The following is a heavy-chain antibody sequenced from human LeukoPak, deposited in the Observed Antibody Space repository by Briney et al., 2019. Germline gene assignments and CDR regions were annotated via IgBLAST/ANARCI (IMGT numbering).Heavy chain of an antibody. CDR3: AKDSYSKGDF. J-gene: IGHJ4*02. D-gene: IGHD6-13*01. V-gene: IGHV3-7*01. CDR1: GSTFSYHW. Sequence: GGPLRLSCAASGSTFSYHWMTWVRQAPGKGLEWVANIKNDGAVKNYVDSVKGRFTISRDNAKNSLYLQMNSLRAEDTAVYYCAKDSYSKGDFWGQGVLVTVSS. CDR2: IKNDGAVK.